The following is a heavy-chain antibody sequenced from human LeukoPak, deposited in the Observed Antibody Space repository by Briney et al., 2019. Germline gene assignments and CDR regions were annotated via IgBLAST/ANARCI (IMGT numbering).Heavy chain of an antibody. CDR2: INPNSGGT. D-gene: IGHD1-26*01. J-gene: IGHJ6*02. CDR3: AREGARVGDPPADYYGMDV. V-gene: IGHV1-2*04. Sequence: ASVKVSCKASGYTFTGYYMHWVRQAPGQGLEWMGWINPNSGGTNYAQKFQGWVTMTRDTSISTAYMELSRLRSDDTAVYYCAREGARVGDPPADYYGMDVWGQGTTVTVSS. CDR1: GYTFTGYY.